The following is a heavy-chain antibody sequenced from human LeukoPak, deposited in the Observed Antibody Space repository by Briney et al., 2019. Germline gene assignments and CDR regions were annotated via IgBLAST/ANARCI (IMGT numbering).Heavy chain of an antibody. J-gene: IGHJ4*02. CDR2: MNPNSGNT. Sequence: ASVKVSCKASGYTFTSYDINWVRQATGQGLEWMGWMNPNSGNTGYAQKFQGRVIITRNTSISTAYMELSSLRSEDTAVYYCARHGYDFWSGYSVFDYWGQGTLVTVSS. V-gene: IGHV1-8*03. CDR3: ARHGYDFWSGYSVFDY. CDR1: GYTFTSYD. D-gene: IGHD3-3*01.